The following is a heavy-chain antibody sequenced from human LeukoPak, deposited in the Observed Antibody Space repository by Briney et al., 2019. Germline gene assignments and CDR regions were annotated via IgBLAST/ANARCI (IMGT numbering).Heavy chain of an antibody. V-gene: IGHV3-7*01. D-gene: IGHD6-13*01. J-gene: IGHJ4*02. CDR1: GFSLSGYW. CDR3: ARRGSSWYRKYYFDY. Sequence: GGSLRLSCAASGFSLSGYWMTWVRQAPGKGLEWVANINRDGSQKNHVDSVQGRFTISRDNAKNSLYLQMNSLRAEDTAVYYCARRGSSWYRKYYFDYWGQGTLVTVSS. CDR2: INRDGSQK.